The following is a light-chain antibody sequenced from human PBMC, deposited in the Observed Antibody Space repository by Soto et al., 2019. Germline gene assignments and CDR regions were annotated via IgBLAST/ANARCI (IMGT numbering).Light chain of an antibody. J-gene: IGLJ3*02. V-gene: IGLV2-14*01. CDR3: SSYTTSRTWV. CDR2: KVS. Sequence: QSALTQPASVSGSPGQSITISCTGTSSDVGNYNYVSWYQHHPGQAPKLLIYKVSYRPSGVSVRFSGSKSGNTASLTISGLQAEDEANYYCSSYTTSRTWVFGGGTKLTVL. CDR1: SSDVGNYNY.